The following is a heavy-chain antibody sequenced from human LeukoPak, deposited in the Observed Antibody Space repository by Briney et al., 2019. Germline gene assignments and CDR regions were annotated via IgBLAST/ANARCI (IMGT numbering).Heavy chain of an antibody. CDR2: IRGNGKRT. CDR1: GFTFSDNI. J-gene: IGHJ4*02. D-gene: IGHD3-10*01. CDR3: AKKKGGSELPFDY. Sequence: GGSLRLSCAASGFTFSDNIMTWVRQAPGKGLQWVSSIRGNGKRTYYADSVKGRFTISRDNSKNTLYLQMNSLRAEDTAVYFCAKKKGGSELPFDYWGQGTPVTVSS. V-gene: IGHV3-23*01.